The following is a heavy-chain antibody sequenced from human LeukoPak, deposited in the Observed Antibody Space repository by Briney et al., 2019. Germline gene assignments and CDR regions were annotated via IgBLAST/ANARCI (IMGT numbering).Heavy chain of an antibody. Sequence: ASVKVSCKASGYTFTGYYIHWVRQAPGQGLEWMGWINPKSGGANYAQKFQGRVAITWDTSITTAYMDLSRLTSDDTAVYYCARDRYGDGFAHLDYWGQGALVTVSS. CDR2: INPKSGGA. J-gene: IGHJ4*02. CDR1: GYTFTGYY. V-gene: IGHV1-2*02. CDR3: ARDRYGDGFAHLDY. D-gene: IGHD5-24*01.